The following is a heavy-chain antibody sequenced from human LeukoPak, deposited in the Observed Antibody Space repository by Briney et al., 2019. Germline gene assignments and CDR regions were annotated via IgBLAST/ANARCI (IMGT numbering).Heavy chain of an antibody. CDR3: ARGATPYYYYMDV. Sequence: ASVKVSCKASGYTFTGYYMHWVRQAPGQGLEWMGRINPNSGGTNYAQKFQGRVTMTRDTSISTAYMELSRLRSDDTAVYYCARGATPYYYYMDVWGKRTTVTVSS. D-gene: IGHD1-26*01. V-gene: IGHV1-2*06. CDR1: GYTFTGYY. CDR2: INPNSGGT. J-gene: IGHJ6*03.